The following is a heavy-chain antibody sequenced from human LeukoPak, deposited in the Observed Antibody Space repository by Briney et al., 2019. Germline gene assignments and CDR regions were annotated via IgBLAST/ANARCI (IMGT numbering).Heavy chain of an antibody. CDR1: GFTFDDYA. CDR2: ISWNSGSI. Sequence: GGSLRLSCAASGFTFDDYAMHWVRQAPGKGLEWVSGISWNSGSIGYADSVKGRLTISRDTAKNSLYLQMNSLRAEDTALYYCAKDRNYDSSGYYPHWGQGTLVTVSS. V-gene: IGHV3-9*01. CDR3: AKDRNYDSSGYYPH. D-gene: IGHD3-22*01. J-gene: IGHJ1*01.